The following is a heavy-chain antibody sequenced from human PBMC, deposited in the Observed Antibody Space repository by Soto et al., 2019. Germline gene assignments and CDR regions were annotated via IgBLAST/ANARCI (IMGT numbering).Heavy chain of an antibody. D-gene: IGHD2-2*01. Sequence: GGSLTLSCAASGFTFSSYGLHWVRQAPGKGLEWVAVISYDGSNKYYADSVKGRFTISRDNSKNTLYLQMNSLRAEATAVYYCAKDNLPMIEVVPAPLYYGMDVWGQGTTVTVSS. J-gene: IGHJ6*02. CDR2: ISYDGSNK. V-gene: IGHV3-30*18. CDR3: AKDNLPMIEVVPAPLYYGMDV. CDR1: GFTFSSYG.